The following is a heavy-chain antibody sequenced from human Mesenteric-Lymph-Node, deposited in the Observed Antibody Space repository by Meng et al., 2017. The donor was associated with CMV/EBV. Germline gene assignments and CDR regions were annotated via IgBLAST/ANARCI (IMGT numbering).Heavy chain of an antibody. V-gene: IGHV3-23*01. CDR2: ISGSGVTT. D-gene: IGHD2-15*01. CDR3: AKDITTVVVGGGDGMDV. J-gene: IGHJ6*02. Sequence: GGSLRLSCVASGFSFSNHDMSWVRQAPGKGPEWVSVISGSGVTTHYADSVKGRFTISRDNSKNMVFLQMNSLRPEDTALYYCAKDITTVVVGGGDGMDVWGQGTTVTVSS. CDR1: GFSFSNHD.